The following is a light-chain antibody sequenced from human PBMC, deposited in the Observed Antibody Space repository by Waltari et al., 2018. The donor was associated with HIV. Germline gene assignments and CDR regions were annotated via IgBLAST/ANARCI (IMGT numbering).Light chain of an antibody. J-gene: IGLJ1*01. CDR2: EVT. V-gene: IGLV2-23*02. CDR3: CSCPRSGIRYV. CDR1: SSNVGSDDL. Sequence: QSALTQPASVSGSPGQSITISCTGTSSNVGSDDLVSWYQQHPGEAPKLIIYEVTKRPSGVFTRFAGSKSGNPASLTSSGLQADDEADYYCCSCPRSGIRYVFGTGTKVTVL.